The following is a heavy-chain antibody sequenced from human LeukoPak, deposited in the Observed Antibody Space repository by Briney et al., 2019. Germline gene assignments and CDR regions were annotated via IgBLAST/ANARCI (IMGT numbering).Heavy chain of an antibody. CDR3: ARGVRGYSGYSDYYYMDV. CDR2: MNPNSGNT. D-gene: IGHD5-12*01. Sequence: ASVKVSCEASGYTFTSYDINWVRQATGQGLEWMGWMNPNSGNTGYAQKFQGRVTITRNTSISTAYMELSSLRSEDTAVYYCARGVRGYSGYSDYYYMDVWGKGTTVTVSS. V-gene: IGHV1-8*03. J-gene: IGHJ6*03. CDR1: GYTFTSYD.